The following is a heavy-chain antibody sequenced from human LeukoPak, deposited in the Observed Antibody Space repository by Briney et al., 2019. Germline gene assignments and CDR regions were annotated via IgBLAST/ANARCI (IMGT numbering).Heavy chain of an antibody. CDR1: GGSISSYY. Sequence: SETLSLTCTVSGGSISSYYWSWIRQPPGKGLEWIGYIYYSGSTNYNPSLKSRVTISVDTSKNQFSLKLSPVTAADTAVYYCARHDYGGNSVSGFDYWGQGTLVTVSS. CDR2: IYYSGST. J-gene: IGHJ4*02. V-gene: IGHV4-59*01. CDR3: ARHDYGGNSVSGFDY. D-gene: IGHD4-23*01.